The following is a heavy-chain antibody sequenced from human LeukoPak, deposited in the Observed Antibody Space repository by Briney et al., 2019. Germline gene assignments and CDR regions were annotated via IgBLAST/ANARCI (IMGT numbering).Heavy chain of an antibody. CDR3: ARDGHPYNWNDFDY. V-gene: IGHV1-2*02. CDR1: GYTFTGYC. J-gene: IGHJ4*02. D-gene: IGHD1-1*01. CDR2: VNPNTGGT. Sequence: ASVKVSCKASGYTFTGYCMHWVRQAPGQGLEWMGWVNPNTGGTYYAQSFQGRVTMTRDTSISTAYMELRSLKSDDTAVYYCARDGHPYNWNDFDYWGQGTLVTVSS.